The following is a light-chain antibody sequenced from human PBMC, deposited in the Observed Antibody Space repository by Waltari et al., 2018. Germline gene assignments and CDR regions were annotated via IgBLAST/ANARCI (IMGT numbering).Light chain of an antibody. V-gene: IGKV1-5*03. Sequence: DIQMTQSPSTLSASVGDRVTLTCRASQSIARWLAWDQQKPGRAPKLLIYQASTLQDGVPSRFSGSGSGTDFTLTINSLQADDFATYYCQQYNTYLGTFGQGTKVDIK. CDR2: QAS. CDR1: QSIARW. J-gene: IGKJ1*01. CDR3: QQYNTYLGT.